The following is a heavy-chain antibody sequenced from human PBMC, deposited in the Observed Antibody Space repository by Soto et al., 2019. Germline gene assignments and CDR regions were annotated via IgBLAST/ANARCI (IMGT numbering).Heavy chain of an antibody. Sequence: LRLSCAASGFTFSDHYMDWVRQSPGKGLEWVGRIRNKANRYTTEYAASVKGRFTISRDNSMNTLYLQMNSLKTEDTDVYSCAKVPFWSGYRPYYYYGMDVWGQGTKVTVSS. CDR3: AKVPFWSGYRPYYYYGMDV. D-gene: IGHD3-3*01. CDR1: GFTFSDHY. CDR2: IRNKANRYTT. V-gene: IGHV3-72*01. J-gene: IGHJ6*02.